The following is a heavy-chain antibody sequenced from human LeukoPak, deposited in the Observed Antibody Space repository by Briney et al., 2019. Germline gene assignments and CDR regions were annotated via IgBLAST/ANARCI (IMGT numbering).Heavy chain of an antibody. CDR1: GYTFTTYY. D-gene: IGHD6-13*01. J-gene: IGHJ4*02. V-gene: IGHV1-46*01. Sequence: GASVKVFCKASGYTFTTYYMHWVRQAPGQGLEWMGIINPSGGSTSYAQKFQDRVTMTRDTSTSTVYMELSSLRSEDTAVYYCARDFGIAAAETYFDYWGQGTLVTVSS. CDR2: INPSGGST. CDR3: ARDFGIAAAETYFDY.